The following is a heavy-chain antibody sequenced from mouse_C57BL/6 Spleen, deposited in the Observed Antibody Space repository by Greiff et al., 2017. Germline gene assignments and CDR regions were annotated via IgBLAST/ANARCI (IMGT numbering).Heavy chain of an antibody. CDR2: IYPGDGDT. Sequence: QVQLQQSGPELVKPGASVKISCKASGYAFSSSWMNWVKQRPGKGLEWIGRIYPGDGDTNYNGKFKGKATLTADKSSSTAYMQLSSLTSEDSAVYFCVREAAWFAYWGQGTLVTVSA. V-gene: IGHV1-82*01. J-gene: IGHJ3*01. CDR1: GYAFSSSW. CDR3: VREAAWFAY.